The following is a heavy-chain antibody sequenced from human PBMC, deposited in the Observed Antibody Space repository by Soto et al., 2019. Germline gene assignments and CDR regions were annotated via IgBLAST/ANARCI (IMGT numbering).Heavy chain of an antibody. V-gene: IGHV3-53*01. CDR2: IYSGGST. Sequence: GGSLRLSCAASGFTVSSNYMSWVRQAPGKGLEWVSVIYSGGSTYYADSVKGRFTISRDNSKNTLYLQMNSLRAEDTAVYYCARDYRTPSAGAMDVWGQGTTVTVSS. J-gene: IGHJ6*02. CDR3: ARDYRTPSAGAMDV. D-gene: IGHD2-15*01. CDR1: GFTVSSNY.